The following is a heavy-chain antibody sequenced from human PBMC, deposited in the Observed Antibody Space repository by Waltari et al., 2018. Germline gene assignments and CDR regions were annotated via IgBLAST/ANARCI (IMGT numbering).Heavy chain of an antibody. V-gene: IGHV1-2*02. CDR3: ARGPRYYGDFVYYYYMDV. CDR2: INPNSGGT. CDR1: GYTFTGYY. D-gene: IGHD4-17*01. J-gene: IGHJ6*03. Sequence: QVQLVQSGAEVKKPGASVKVPCKASGYTFTGYYMHWVRQAPGQGLEWMGWINPNSGGTNYAQKFQCRVTMTRDTSISTAYMELSRLRSDDTAVYYCARGPRYYGDFVYYYYMDVWGKGTTVTVSS.